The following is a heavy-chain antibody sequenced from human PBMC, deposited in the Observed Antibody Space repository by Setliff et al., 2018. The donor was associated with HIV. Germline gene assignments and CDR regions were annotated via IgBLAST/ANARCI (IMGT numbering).Heavy chain of an antibody. CDR2: VYYSGDT. D-gene: IGHD1-1*01. J-gene: IGHJ4*02. V-gene: IGHV4-39*01. CDR1: GDSISSARHY. Sequence: SETLSLTCIVSGDSISSARHYRGWIRQPPGKGLEWIGSVYYSGDTYYNPSLKSRVTIFVDTSKNQFSLNLNSVTAADAAVYFCARAREGWKPFAFDYWGQGTLVTVSS. CDR3: ARAREGWKPFAFDY.